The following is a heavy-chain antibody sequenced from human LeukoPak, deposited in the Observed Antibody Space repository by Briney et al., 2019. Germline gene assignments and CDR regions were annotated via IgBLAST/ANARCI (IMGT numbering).Heavy chain of an antibody. CDR3: ARDRYGSGRPFHMDV. J-gene: IGHJ6*03. Sequence: GASVKVSCKTSGYTFTGYYMHWVRQAPGQGLEWMGWINPNSGGTNYAQKFQGRVTMTRDTSISTAYMELSRLRSDDTAVYYCARDRYGSGRPFHMDVWGKGTTVTISS. D-gene: IGHD3-10*01. V-gene: IGHV1-2*02. CDR2: INPNSGGT. CDR1: GYTFTGYY.